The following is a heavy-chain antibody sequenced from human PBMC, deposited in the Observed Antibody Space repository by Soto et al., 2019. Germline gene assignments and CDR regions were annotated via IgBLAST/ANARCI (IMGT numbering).Heavy chain of an antibody. CDR1: GFNFDDYG. V-gene: IGHV3-20*04. Sequence: PGGSLRLSCAASGFNFDDYGMSWVRQAPGKGLEWVSGINWNSNSRGYADSVKGRFTISRDNVQNSLYLEMNSLRAEDTAFYYCVRGISGYDHYFDTSGQGALVTVSS. J-gene: IGHJ4*02. CDR2: INWNSNSR. CDR3: VRGISGYDHYFDT. D-gene: IGHD5-12*01.